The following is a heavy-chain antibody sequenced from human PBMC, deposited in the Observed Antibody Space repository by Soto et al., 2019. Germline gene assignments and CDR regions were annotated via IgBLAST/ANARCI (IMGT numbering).Heavy chain of an antibody. CDR3: AREGSSSGPDYEY. CDR2: TRNKASSYTT. CDR1: GFSFSDYY. D-gene: IGHD3-22*01. Sequence: LSLSCAASGFSFSDYYINWVRQAPGKGLEWVGRTRNKASSYTTDYAAFVKGRFTISRDDSKNLIYLQMNSLKTEDTAVYYCAREGSSSGPDYEYWGQGTLVTVSS. J-gene: IGHJ4*02. V-gene: IGHV3-72*01.